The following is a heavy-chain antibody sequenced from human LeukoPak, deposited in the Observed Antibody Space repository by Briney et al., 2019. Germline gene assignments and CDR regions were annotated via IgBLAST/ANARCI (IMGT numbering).Heavy chain of an antibody. CDR3: ARDGVRGVINWFDP. Sequence: ASVKVSCKASGYTFTGYYVHWVRQAPGQGLEWMGWINPNSGDTNYAQKFQGRVTMTRDTSISTAYMELSRLRSDDTAVYYCARDGVRGVINWFDPWGQGTLVTVSS. CDR2: INPNSGDT. D-gene: IGHD3-10*01. J-gene: IGHJ5*02. CDR1: GYTFTGYY. V-gene: IGHV1-2*02.